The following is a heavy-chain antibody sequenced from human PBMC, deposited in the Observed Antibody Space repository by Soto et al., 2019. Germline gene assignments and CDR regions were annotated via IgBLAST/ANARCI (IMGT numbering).Heavy chain of an antibody. J-gene: IGHJ4*02. V-gene: IGHV3-74*01. CDR2: INPSGSIT. D-gene: IGHD2-8*01. CDR3: ARIPTGKYGVWNY. CDR1: GFTFSSYW. Sequence: EEQLVESGGGLVQPGGSLRLSCAASGFTFSSYWMHWVRQTPGKGLVWVSRINPSGSITTYADSVKGRFTISRDNAKNTLYLQMNSLRGDDTVVYYCARIPTGKYGVWNYWGQGTLVTVSS.